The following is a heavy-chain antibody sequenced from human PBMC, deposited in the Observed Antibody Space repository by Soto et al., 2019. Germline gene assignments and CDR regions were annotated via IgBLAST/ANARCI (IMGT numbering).Heavy chain of an antibody. J-gene: IGHJ5*02. CDR3: ARDGGYSYGFWGWFDP. V-gene: IGHV1-3*01. D-gene: IGHD5-18*01. Sequence: ASVKVSCKASGYIFNSYAMHWVRQAPGQRLEWMGWINAGNGNTKYSQKFQGRVTITRDTSASTAYMELSSLRSEDTAVYYCARDGGYSYGFWGWFDPWGQGTLVTVSS. CDR2: INAGNGNT. CDR1: GYIFNSYA.